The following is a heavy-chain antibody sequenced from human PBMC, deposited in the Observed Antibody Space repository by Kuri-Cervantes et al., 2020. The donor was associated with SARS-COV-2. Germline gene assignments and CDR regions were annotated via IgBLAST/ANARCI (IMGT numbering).Heavy chain of an antibody. Sequence: SATLSLTCAISGDSVSSKIAAWNWIRQSPSRGLEWLGRTYYRSKWYDDYAVSVKSRISINPDTSKNQFSLHLNSVTPEDTAVYYCARGTNWLPDGWFDPWGQGTLVTVSS. J-gene: IGHJ5*02. CDR2: TYYRSKWYD. CDR1: GDSVSSKIAA. D-gene: IGHD7-27*01. CDR3: ARGTNWLPDGWFDP. V-gene: IGHV6-1*01.